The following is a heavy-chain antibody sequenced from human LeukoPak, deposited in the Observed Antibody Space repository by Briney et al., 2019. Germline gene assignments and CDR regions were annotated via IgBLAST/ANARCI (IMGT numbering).Heavy chain of an antibody. Sequence: PGGSLRLSCVASGFTFSNAWMSWVRQAPGKGLEWVGRIKSKTDGGTTDNAAPVKGRFTISRDDSKNTLYLQMNSLKTEDTAVYYCTTLDDWNYSIDYWGQGTLVTVSS. V-gene: IGHV3-15*01. CDR2: IKSKTDGGTT. D-gene: IGHD1-7*01. CDR3: TTLDDWNYSIDY. J-gene: IGHJ4*02. CDR1: GFTFSNAW.